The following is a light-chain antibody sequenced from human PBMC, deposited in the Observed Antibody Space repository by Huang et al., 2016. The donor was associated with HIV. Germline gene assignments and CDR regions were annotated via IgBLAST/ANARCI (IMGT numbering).Light chain of an antibody. CDR2: LGS. CDR1: QSLLHSNGYNY. CDR3: MQALQTPRT. V-gene: IGKV2-28*01. J-gene: IGKJ3*01. Sequence: DIVMTQSPLSLPVTPGEPASISCRSSQSLLHSNGYNYLDWYLQKPGQSPHLLIYLGSNRASGVPDRFSGSGSGTDFTPKISRVEAEDVGVYYCMQALQTPRTFGPGTKVDIK.